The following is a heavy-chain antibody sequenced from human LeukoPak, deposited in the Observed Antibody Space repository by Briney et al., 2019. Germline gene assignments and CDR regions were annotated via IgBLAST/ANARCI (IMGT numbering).Heavy chain of an antibody. J-gene: IGHJ4*02. CDR2: INPSGGST. Sequence: ASVKVSCKASGYTFTSYYMHWVRQAPGQGLEWMGIINPSGGSTSYAQKFQGRVTMTRDTSTSTVYMELSSLRSEDTAVYYCARGPSLGVVVTRLDYWGQGTLVTVSS. CDR1: GYTFTSYY. V-gene: IGHV1-46*01. CDR3: ARGPSLGVVVTRLDY. D-gene: IGHD2-21*02.